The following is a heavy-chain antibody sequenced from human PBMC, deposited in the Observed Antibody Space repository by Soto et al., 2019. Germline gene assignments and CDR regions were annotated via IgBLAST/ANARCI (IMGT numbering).Heavy chain of an antibody. D-gene: IGHD4-17*01. J-gene: IGHJ5*02. Sequence: PSETLSLTCTVSGGSISSYYWSWIRQPPGKGLEWIGYIYYSGSTNYNPSLKSRVTISVDTSKNQLSLKLSSVTAADTAVYYCARSATVRSWFDPWGQGTLVTVSS. CDR1: GGSISSYY. V-gene: IGHV4-59*01. CDR2: IYYSGST. CDR3: ARSATVRSWFDP.